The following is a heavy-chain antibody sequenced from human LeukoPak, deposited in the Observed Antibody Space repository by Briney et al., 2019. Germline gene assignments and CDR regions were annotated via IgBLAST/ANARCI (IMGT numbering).Heavy chain of an antibody. CDR3: ARDYYDSRGTFDY. CDR1: GFTFSSYA. Sequence: GGSLRLSCAASGFTFSSYAMHWVRQAPGKGLEWVAFIRYDGSNKYYADSVKGRFTISRDNSKNTLYLQMNSLRAEDTAVYYCARDYYDSRGTFDYWGQGTLVTVSS. V-gene: IGHV3-30*02. J-gene: IGHJ4*02. CDR2: IRYDGSNK. D-gene: IGHD3-22*01.